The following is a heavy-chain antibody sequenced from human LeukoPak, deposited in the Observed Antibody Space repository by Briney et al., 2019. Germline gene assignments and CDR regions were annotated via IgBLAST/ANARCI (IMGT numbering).Heavy chain of an antibody. Sequence: GGSLRPSCASSGFTFSSYWMHWVRQAPGKGLVWVSGTNTDGSNTMYADSVKGRFTIARDNAKNTLYLQMNSLRAEDTAVYYCYGANAEHWGQGTLVTVSS. CDR3: YGANAEH. V-gene: IGHV3-74*03. J-gene: IGHJ1*01. CDR1: GFTFSSYW. D-gene: IGHD4-23*01. CDR2: TNTDGSNT.